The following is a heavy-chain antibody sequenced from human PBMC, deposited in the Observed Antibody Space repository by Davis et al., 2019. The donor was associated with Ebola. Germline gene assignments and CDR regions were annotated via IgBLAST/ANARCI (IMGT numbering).Heavy chain of an antibody. V-gene: IGHV3-23*01. CDR3: AKGTSEAYGLDV. D-gene: IGHD3-10*01. CDR1: GFIFNSYS. Sequence: GGSLRLSCRGSGFIFNSYSMTWVRQAQGKGLEWVSGIRESDKTKHYAESVKGRFTISRDYALNTVYLKMNNLRVEDTALYYCAKGTSEAYGLDVWGQGTTVTVSS. J-gene: IGHJ6*02. CDR2: IRESDKTK.